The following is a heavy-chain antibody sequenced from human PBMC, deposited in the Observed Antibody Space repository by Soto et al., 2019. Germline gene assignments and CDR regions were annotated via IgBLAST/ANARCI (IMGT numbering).Heavy chain of an antibody. CDR2: ISGSGGST. D-gene: IGHD3-22*01. CDR1: GFTFSSYA. CDR3: AKSRGGYYDSSGYYPRGYFDY. J-gene: IGHJ4*02. Sequence: EVQLLESGGGLVQPGGSLRLSCAASGFTFSSYAMSWVRQAPGTGLEWVSDISGSGGSTYYADSVKGRFTISRDNSKNTLYLQMNSLRAEDTAVYYCAKSRGGYYDSSGYYPRGYFDYWGQGTLVTVSS. V-gene: IGHV3-23*01.